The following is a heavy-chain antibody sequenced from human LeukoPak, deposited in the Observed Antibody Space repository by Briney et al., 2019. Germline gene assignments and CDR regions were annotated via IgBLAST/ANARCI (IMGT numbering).Heavy chain of an antibody. Sequence: GGSLRLSCAASGFTFSSYAMNWVRQAPGKGLEWVAGISSSDRTFHAESVKGRFTISRDKSKDTLYLQMNSLRAEDTAVYYCAKDATASPYFHWFDNWGQGTQVIVSS. D-gene: IGHD3-9*01. CDR2: ISSSDRT. J-gene: IGHJ4*02. CDR3: AKDATASPYFHWFDN. CDR1: GFTFSSYA. V-gene: IGHV3-23*01.